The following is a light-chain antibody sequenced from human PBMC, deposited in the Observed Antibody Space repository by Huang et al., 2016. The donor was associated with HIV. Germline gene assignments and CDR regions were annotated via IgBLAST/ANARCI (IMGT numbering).Light chain of an antibody. CDR2: DAA. CDR1: QRITNH. V-gene: IGKV3-11*01. Sequence: IVLTQSPATLSWYLGERVTLSCRASQRITNHLAWYQQRPGQAPRPRIYDAATRVAGVHARFSGSGSGTDFTLTIISLEPEDFALYYCQQHDSWLTFGGGTKVEV. J-gene: IGKJ4*01. CDR3: QQHDSWLT.